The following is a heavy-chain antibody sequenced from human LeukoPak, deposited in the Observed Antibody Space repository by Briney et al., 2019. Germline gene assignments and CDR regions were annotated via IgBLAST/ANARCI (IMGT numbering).Heavy chain of an antibody. Sequence: GRSLRLSCAASGFTFSSYGMHWVRQAPGKGLEWVSAISGSGGSTYYADSVKGRFTISRDNSKNTLYLQMNSLRAEDTAVYYCAKQVAAAGLDYWGQGTLVTVSS. CDR2: ISGSGGST. CDR1: GFTFSSYG. D-gene: IGHD6-13*01. J-gene: IGHJ4*02. CDR3: AKQVAAAGLDY. V-gene: IGHV3-23*01.